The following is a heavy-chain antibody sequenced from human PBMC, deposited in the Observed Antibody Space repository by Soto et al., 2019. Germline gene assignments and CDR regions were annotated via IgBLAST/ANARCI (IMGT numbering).Heavy chain of an antibody. Sequence: SQTLSLTCAVSGGSISSSNWRSWARQPPGKGLEWSGEIHHSGSTNYNPSLKSRVTISVDKSKNQFSLKLSSVTAADTAVYYCARGIYNWNHNWFDPWGQGTLVTVSS. CDR2: IHHSGST. CDR1: GGSISSSNW. CDR3: ARGIYNWNHNWFDP. D-gene: IGHD1-20*01. V-gene: IGHV4-4*02. J-gene: IGHJ5*02.